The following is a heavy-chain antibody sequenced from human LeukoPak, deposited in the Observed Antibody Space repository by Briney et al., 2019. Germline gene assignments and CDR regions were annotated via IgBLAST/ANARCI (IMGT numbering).Heavy chain of an antibody. CDR1: GGSISSYY. CDR2: IYYSGST. D-gene: IGHD3-3*01. V-gene: IGHV4-59*01. J-gene: IGHJ5*02. Sequence: PSETLSLTCTVSGGSISSYYWSWIRQPPGKGLEWIGYIYYSGSTNYNPSLKSRVTISVDTSKNQFSLKLSSVTAADTAVYYCARCREWLLRRVWFDPWGQGTLVTVSS. CDR3: ARCREWLLRRVWFDP.